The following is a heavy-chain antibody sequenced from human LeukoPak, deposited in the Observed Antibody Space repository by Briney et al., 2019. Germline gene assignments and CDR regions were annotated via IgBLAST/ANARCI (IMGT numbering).Heavy chain of an antibody. V-gene: IGHV3-23*01. CDR3: AKVEAARPGGHLVG. CDR1: GFSFSNYA. CDR2: ISGSGGST. D-gene: IGHD6-6*01. J-gene: IGHJ4*02. Sequence: PGGSLRLSCAASGFSFSNYAMSWARQAPGKGLEWVSAISGSGGSTYCADSVKGRFTISRDYSKNTLYLQMNSLRAEDTAVYYCAKVEAARPGGHLVGWGQGTLVTVSS.